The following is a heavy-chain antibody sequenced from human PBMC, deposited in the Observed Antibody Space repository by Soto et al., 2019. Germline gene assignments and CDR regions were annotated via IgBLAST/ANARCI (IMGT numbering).Heavy chain of an antibody. Sequence: QVQLVQSGAEVKKPGASVKVSCKASGYTFTSYGISWVRQAPGQGLEWMGWISAYNGNTNYAQKLQGRVTMTTDTSTSTAYMEMGSLISDHTPVYYCARDRGITVRAAKGWFDPWGQGTLFTVSS. J-gene: IGHJ5*02. CDR3: ARDRGITVRAAKGWFDP. D-gene: IGHD4-17*01. V-gene: IGHV1-18*01. CDR1: GYTFTSYG. CDR2: ISAYNGNT.